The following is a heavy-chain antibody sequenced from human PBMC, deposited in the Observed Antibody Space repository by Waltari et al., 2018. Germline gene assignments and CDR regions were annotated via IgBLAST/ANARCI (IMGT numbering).Heavy chain of an antibody. CDR1: GGSFSGYY. CDR2: INHSGST. CDR3: ARVPPGSSWYLAPPDY. Sequence: QVQLQQWGAGLLKPSETLSLTCAVYGGSFSGYYWSWIRQPPGKGLEWIVKINHSGSTHYNPSLKSRVTISVDTSKNQFSLKLSSVTAADTAVYYCARVPPGSSWYLAPPDYWGQGTLVTVSS. D-gene: IGHD6-13*01. J-gene: IGHJ4*02. V-gene: IGHV4-34*01.